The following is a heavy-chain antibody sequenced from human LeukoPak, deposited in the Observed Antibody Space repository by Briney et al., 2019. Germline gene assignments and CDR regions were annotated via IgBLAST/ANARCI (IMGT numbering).Heavy chain of an antibody. CDR2: INPNSGGT. D-gene: IGHD2/OR15-2a*01. CDR1: GYTFTSYA. CDR3: ARGEYRYGNDY. Sequence: ASVKVSCKASGYTFTSYAMNWVRQAPGQGLEWMGWINPNSGGTNYAQKFQGRVTMTRDTSISTAYMELSRLRSDDTAVYYCARGEYRYGNDYWGQGTLVTVSS. J-gene: IGHJ4*02. V-gene: IGHV1-2*02.